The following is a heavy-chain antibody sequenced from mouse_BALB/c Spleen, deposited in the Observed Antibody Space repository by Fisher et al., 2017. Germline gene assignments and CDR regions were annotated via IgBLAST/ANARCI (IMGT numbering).Heavy chain of an antibody. J-gene: IGHJ4*01. D-gene: IGHD2-4*01. CDR3: ARHPMITTGYAMDY. V-gene: IGHV5-6-5*01. Sequence: RFTISRDNARNILYLQMSSLRSEDTAMYYCARHPMITTGYAMDYWGQGTSVTVSS.